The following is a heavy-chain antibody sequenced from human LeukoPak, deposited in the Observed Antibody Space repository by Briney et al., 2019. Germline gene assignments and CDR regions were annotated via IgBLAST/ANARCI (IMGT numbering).Heavy chain of an antibody. CDR1: GYSISSGYY. CDR2: INHSGST. J-gene: IGHJ4*02. CDR3: ARSGTYQHNSSYDY. D-gene: IGHD6-13*01. Sequence: SETLSLTCTVSGYSISSGYYWGWLRQTPGKGLEWRGKINHSGSTNYNPSLKSRVTISVDTSKNQFYMKLSSVTAADTAVYYCARSGTYQHNSSYDYWGQGTLVTVSS. V-gene: IGHV4-38-2*02.